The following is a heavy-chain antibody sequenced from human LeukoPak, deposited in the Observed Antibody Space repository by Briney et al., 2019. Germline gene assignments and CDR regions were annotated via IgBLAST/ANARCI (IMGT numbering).Heavy chain of an antibody. D-gene: IGHD4-17*01. Sequence: SVKVSCKASGGTFSSYAIGWVRQAPGQGLEWMGGIIPIFGTANYAQKFQGRVTITADESTSTAYMELSSLRSEDTAGYYCARAVGDYRNWFDPWGQGTLVTVSS. CDR1: GGTFSSYA. V-gene: IGHV1-69*13. J-gene: IGHJ5*02. CDR3: ARAVGDYRNWFDP. CDR2: IIPIFGTA.